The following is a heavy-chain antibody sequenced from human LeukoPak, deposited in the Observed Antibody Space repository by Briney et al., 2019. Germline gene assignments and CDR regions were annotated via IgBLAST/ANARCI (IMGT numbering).Heavy chain of an antibody. J-gene: IGHJ4*02. Sequence: GGSLRLSCAASGFTFSSYSMNWVRQAPGKGLEWVSSICSSSSYIYYADSVKGRFTISRDNAKNSLYLQMNSLRAEDTAVYYCARDPYYYGSGSPSPFDCWGQGTLVTVSS. CDR3: ARDPYYYGSGSPSPFDC. D-gene: IGHD3-10*01. CDR1: GFTFSSYS. V-gene: IGHV3-21*01. CDR2: ICSSSSYI.